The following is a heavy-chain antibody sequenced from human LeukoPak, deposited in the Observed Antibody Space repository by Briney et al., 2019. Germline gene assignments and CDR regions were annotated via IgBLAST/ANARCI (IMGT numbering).Heavy chain of an antibody. Sequence: ASVKVSCKASGFTFRDYYVQWVRQVPGQGLEWVGWMYFNSGATRYAPKFQGRVTLTGDTSINTVYMELASLGSDDTAMYYCAREGSSASGQDWYAFDIWGQETMVTVPS. J-gene: IGHJ3*02. CDR3: AREGSSASGQDWYAFDI. V-gene: IGHV1-2*02. CDR2: MYFNSGAT. CDR1: GFTFRDYY. D-gene: IGHD5-12*01.